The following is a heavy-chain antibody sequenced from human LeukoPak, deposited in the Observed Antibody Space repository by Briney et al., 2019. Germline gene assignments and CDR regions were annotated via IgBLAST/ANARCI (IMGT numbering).Heavy chain of an antibody. Sequence: GGSLRLSCAASGFTFSDYYMSWIRQAPGKGLEWVSYISSSGSTIYYADSVKGRFTISRDNAKNSLYLQMDSLRAEDTAVYYCARVQTIRRVVFDYWGQGTLVTVSS. CDR3: ARVQTIRRVVFDY. V-gene: IGHV3-11*01. J-gene: IGHJ4*02. CDR2: ISSSGSTI. CDR1: GFTFSDYY. D-gene: IGHD3-9*01.